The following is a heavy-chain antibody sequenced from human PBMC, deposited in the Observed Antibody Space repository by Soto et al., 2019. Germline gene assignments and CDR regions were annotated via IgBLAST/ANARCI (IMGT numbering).Heavy chain of an antibody. CDR1: GFTFNNYW. CDR3: TRITSLAGVY. Sequence: PGGSLRRSCAVSGFTFNNYWMSWVRQAPGKGLEWVANIKQDGNGKYYVDSVKGRFTISRDNAKNSLYLQMNSLRAEDTAVYYCTRITSLAGVYWGQGTLVTAPQ. V-gene: IGHV3-7*05. CDR2: IKQDGNGK. D-gene: IGHD3-10*01. J-gene: IGHJ4*02.